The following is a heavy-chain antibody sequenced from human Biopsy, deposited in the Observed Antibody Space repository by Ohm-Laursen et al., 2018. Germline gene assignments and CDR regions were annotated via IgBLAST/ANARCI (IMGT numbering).Heavy chain of an antibody. CDR2: ISGGGTI. CDR3: ARDTRWSPYSMDV. J-gene: IGHJ6*02. Sequence: SLRLSCSAPGFSFSDYHMRWIRQAPGRGLEWVSYISGGGTIYYGDSMKGRVTISRDNAKNSLHLQMHSLRAEDTAVYYCARDTRWSPYSMDVWGQGTTVTVSS. D-gene: IGHD4-23*01. V-gene: IGHV3-11*01. CDR1: GFSFSDYH.